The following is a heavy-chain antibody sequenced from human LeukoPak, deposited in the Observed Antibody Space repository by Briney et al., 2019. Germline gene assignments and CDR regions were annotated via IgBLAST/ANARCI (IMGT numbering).Heavy chain of an antibody. CDR2: IYHSGST. J-gene: IGHJ6*02. V-gene: IGHV4-30-2*01. CDR3: ARVDGDYRSYYYGMDV. CDR1: GGSISSGGYS. D-gene: IGHD4-17*01. Sequence: SETLSITCAVSGGSISSGGYSWSWIRQPPGKGLEWIGYIYHSGSTYYNPSLKSRVTISVDRSKNQFSLKLSSVTAADTAVYYCARVDGDYRSYYYGMDVWGQETTVTVSS.